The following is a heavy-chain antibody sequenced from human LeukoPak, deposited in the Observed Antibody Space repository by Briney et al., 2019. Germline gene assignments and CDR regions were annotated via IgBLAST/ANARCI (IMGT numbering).Heavy chain of an antibody. CDR1: GFTFSSYS. V-gene: IGHV3-21*01. Sequence: PGGSLRLSCAASGFTFSSYSMNWVRHAPGKGLEWVSSISSSSSYIYYADSVKGRFTISRDNAKNSLYLQMNSLRAEDTAVYYCARDIAAAGTDFDYWGQGTLVTVSS. D-gene: IGHD6-13*01. J-gene: IGHJ4*02. CDR3: ARDIAAAGTDFDY. CDR2: ISSSSSYI.